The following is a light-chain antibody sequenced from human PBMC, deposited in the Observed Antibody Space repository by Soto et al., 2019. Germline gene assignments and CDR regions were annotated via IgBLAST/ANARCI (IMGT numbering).Light chain of an antibody. J-gene: IGLJ3*02. CDR2: DLI. V-gene: IGLV2-14*01. CDR1: SSDVGAYNY. Sequence: QSVLTQPASVSGSPGQSITISCTGTSSDVGAYNYVSWYQQHPGKVPKLITYDLINRPSGVSSRFPGSKSDNTASLTNSGLQADDEADYYGTSYSSTVTLVFGGGTQRIGL. CDR3: TSYSSTVTLV.